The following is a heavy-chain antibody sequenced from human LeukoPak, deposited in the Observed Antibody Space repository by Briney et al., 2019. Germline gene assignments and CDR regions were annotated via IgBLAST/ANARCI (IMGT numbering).Heavy chain of an antibody. J-gene: IGHJ4*02. CDR1: GFTFSSYA. CDR3: AKRSEGNLWFGESGYYFDY. V-gene: IGHV3-23*01. D-gene: IGHD3-10*01. Sequence: GGSLRLSCAASGFTFSSYAMSWVRQAPGKGLEWVSAISGSGGSTYYADSVKGRFTISRDNSKNTLYLQMNSLRAEDTAVYYCAKRSEGNLWFGESGYYFDYWGQGTLVTVSS. CDR2: ISGSGGST.